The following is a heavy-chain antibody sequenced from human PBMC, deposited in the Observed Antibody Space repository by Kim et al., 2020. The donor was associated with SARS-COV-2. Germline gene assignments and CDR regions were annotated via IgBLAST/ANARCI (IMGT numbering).Heavy chain of an antibody. Sequence: GGSLRLSCTASGFSFGDYAMSWVRQAPGKGLEWVGFIRRKDYGGTTEYAASVKGRFTISRDDSKSIAYLQMNSLKTEDTAMYYCTRDGSERPPSDYWGQGTLVTVSS. D-gene: IGHD3-10*01. J-gene: IGHJ4*02. CDR3: TRDGSERPPSDY. CDR2: IRRKDYGGTT. V-gene: IGHV3-49*04. CDR1: GFSFGDYA.